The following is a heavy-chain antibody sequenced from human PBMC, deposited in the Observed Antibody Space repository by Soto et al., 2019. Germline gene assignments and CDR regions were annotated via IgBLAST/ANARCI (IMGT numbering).Heavy chain of an antibody. J-gene: IGHJ4*02. CDR1: GFTFRNYG. Sequence: PGGSLRLSCTPSGFTFRNYGLHWVRQAPGKGLEWVSFISYDGDNKYYTDSARGRFTVSRDNFKNTLFLQMDSLRPEDTAVYYCAKERVVVPAAAVDYFDDWGQGTLVTVSS. CDR2: ISYDGDNK. CDR3: AKERVVVPAAAVDYFDD. V-gene: IGHV3-30*18. D-gene: IGHD2-2*01.